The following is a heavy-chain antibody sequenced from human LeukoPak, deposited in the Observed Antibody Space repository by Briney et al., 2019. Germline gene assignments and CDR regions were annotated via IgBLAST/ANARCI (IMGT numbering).Heavy chain of an antibody. V-gene: IGHV3-23*01. CDR3: AKDGGLWVSAHWGDS. Sequence: GGSLRLSCAASGFNLNNAWMSWVRQAPGKGLEWVSTITTSDGNTYYADSVKGRFTVSRDNSKNTLFLQMNSLRAEDTAVYYCAKDGGLWVSAHWGDSWGRGTLVTVSS. J-gene: IGHJ4*02. CDR1: GFNLNNAW. CDR2: ITTSDGNT. D-gene: IGHD7-27*01.